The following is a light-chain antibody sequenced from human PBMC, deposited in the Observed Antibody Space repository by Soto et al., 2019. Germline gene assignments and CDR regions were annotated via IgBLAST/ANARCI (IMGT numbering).Light chain of an antibody. J-gene: IGLJ2*01. Sequence: QSVLTQPASVSGSPGQSITISCTGTSSDVGGYKHVAWYQQYPGKAPKLIIFEVSDRPSGVSIRLSGSKSGNTASLSISGLQPEDEADYYCSSYKSGATLVFGGGTKVTVL. CDR1: SSDVGGYKH. CDR3: SSYKSGATLV. CDR2: EVS. V-gene: IGLV2-14*01.